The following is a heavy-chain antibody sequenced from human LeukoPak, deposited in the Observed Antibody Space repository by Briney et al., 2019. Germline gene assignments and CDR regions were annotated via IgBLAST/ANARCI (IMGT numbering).Heavy chain of an antibody. D-gene: IGHD2-15*01. V-gene: IGHV3-15*01. CDR1: GFTFSNAW. CDR3: VGYCSGGNCPNAFDI. CDR2: IKSRTDGGTT. J-gene: IGHJ3*02. Sequence: GGSLRLSCAASGFTFSNAWMSWVRQAPGNGLEWLGRIKSRTDGGTTDYAAPVKGRFTISRDDSKNTLYLQMNSLKTEDTAVYYCVGYCSGGNCPNAFDIWGQGTMVTVSS.